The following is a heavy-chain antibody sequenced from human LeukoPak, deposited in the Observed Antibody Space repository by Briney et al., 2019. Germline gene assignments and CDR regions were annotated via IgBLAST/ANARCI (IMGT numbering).Heavy chain of an antibody. D-gene: IGHD5-24*01. CDR2: IYGGGST. Sequence: GGSLRLSCAASGFTVSSMYMSWVRQAPGKGLEWVSVIYGGGSTFYADSVKGRFTISRDNSKNTLYLQMNSLRAEDTAVYYCAKGRRDGYNFDFDYWGQGTLVTVSS. CDR1: GFTVSSMY. CDR3: AKGRRDGYNFDFDY. V-gene: IGHV3-53*01. J-gene: IGHJ4*02.